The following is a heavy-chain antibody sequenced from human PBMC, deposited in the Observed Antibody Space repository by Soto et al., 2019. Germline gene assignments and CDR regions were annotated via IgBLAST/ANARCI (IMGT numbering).Heavy chain of an antibody. CDR1: GYIFVNYG. J-gene: IGHJ6*04. CDR3: VMVDNDVTPTRQDV. V-gene: IGHV1-18*01. Sequence: QVQLVQSGDEVKKPGASVKVSCKASGYIFVNYGIAWVRQAPGQGLEWMGWISPYTGNTHSATKVQGRLTMTTDTSPSTAYMDLGSLTSDDTAVYYCVMVDNDVTPTRQDVWGKGTTVTVSS. CDR2: ISPYTGNT. D-gene: IGHD5-12*01.